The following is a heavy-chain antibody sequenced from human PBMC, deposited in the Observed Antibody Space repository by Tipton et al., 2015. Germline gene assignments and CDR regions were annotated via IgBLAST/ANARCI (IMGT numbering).Heavy chain of an antibody. CDR2: IFHSGTT. CDR1: GGSISSEY. D-gene: IGHD1-26*01. Sequence: TLSLTCTVSGGSISSEYWSWIRQPPGRGLEWIGNIFHSGTTNYNPSLRSRVTISIDTSNNQFSLRLTSVTAADTAVYYCARDSSSLYTGTYFFADWGRGTLVTVSS. V-gene: IGHV4-59*01. J-gene: IGHJ4*02. CDR3: ARDSSSLYTGTYFFAD.